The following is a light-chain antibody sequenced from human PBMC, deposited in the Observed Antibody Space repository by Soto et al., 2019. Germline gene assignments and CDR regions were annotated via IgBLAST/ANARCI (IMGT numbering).Light chain of an antibody. CDR3: QQYGSSITWR. CDR2: AAS. V-gene: IGKV3-20*01. J-gene: IGKJ1*01. Sequence: EVVLTQSPGTVSLSPGERATLSCRASQSVTSNYLAWYQQKPGQAPRLLIYAASSRATGIPDRFSGSGSGTDFTLSISRLEPEDFAGYYCQQYGSSITWRFGQGTKVEIK. CDR1: QSVTSNY.